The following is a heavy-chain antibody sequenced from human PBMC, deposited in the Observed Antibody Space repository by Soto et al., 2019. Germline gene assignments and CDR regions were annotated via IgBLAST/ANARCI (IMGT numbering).Heavy chain of an antibody. V-gene: IGHV3-30-3*01. CDR2: ISYDGSNK. CDR3: ARDVGGDYTGVNY. Sequence: QVQLVESGGGVVQPGRSLRLSCAASGFTFSSYAMHWVRQAPGKGLEWVAVISYDGSNKYYADPVKGRFTISRDNSKNTLYLQMNSLRAEDTAVYYCARDVGGDYTGVNYWGQGTLVTVSS. D-gene: IGHD2-21*02. J-gene: IGHJ4*02. CDR1: GFTFSSYA.